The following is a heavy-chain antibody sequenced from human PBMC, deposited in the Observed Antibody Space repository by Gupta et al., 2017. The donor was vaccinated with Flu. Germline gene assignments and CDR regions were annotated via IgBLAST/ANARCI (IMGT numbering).Heavy chain of an antibody. D-gene: IGHD5-18*01. Sequence: QVQLVQSGAEVKKPGASVKVSCKASGYTFTSYDINWVRQATGQGLEWMGWMNPNSGNTGYAQKFQGRVTMTRNTSISTAYMELSSLRSEDTAVYYCARGPSTHSYGLSSYYYYGMDVWGQGTTVTVSS. CDR2: MNPNSGNT. V-gene: IGHV1-8*01. CDR1: GYTFTSYD. J-gene: IGHJ6*02. CDR3: ARGPSTHSYGLSSYYYYGMDV.